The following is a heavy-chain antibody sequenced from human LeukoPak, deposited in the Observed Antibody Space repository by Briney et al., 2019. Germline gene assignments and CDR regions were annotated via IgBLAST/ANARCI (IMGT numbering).Heavy chain of an antibody. V-gene: IGHV3-21*01. CDR2: ISSSSSYI. CDR1: GFTFSSYS. CDR3: AGRRIVGATKDAFDI. Sequence: GGSLRPSCAASGFTFSSYSMNWVRQAPGKGLEWVSSISSSSSYIYYADSVKGRFTISRDNAKNSLYLQMNSLRAEDTAVYYCAGRRIVGATKDAFDIWGQGTMVTVSS. D-gene: IGHD1-26*01. J-gene: IGHJ3*02.